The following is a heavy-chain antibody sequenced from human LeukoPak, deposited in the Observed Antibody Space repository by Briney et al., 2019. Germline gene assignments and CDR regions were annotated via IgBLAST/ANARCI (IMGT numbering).Heavy chain of an antibody. CDR2: ISYDGTNK. Sequence: PGGSLRLSCAASGFTFSSYTIHWVRQAPGKGLEWVAVISYDGTNKYYAESVKGRFTISRDNSKNTVNLQMNSLRAEDTAVYYCARGDSGSSHFDYWGQGTLVTVSS. CDR1: GFTFSSYT. V-gene: IGHV3-30-3*01. J-gene: IGHJ4*02. D-gene: IGHD1-26*01. CDR3: ARGDSGSSHFDY.